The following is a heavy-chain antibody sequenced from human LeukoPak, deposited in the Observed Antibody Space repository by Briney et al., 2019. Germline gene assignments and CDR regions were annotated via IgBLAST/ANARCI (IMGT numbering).Heavy chain of an antibody. CDR3: ASVSSPPDWYFDL. CDR2: SHYSGNT. D-gene: IGHD6-13*01. J-gene: IGHJ2*01. CDR1: GGSISNYY. Sequence: SETLSLTCTVSGGSISNYYWTWIRQPPGKGMEWIGYSHYSGNTNYDPSLKSRVTISVDTSKNQFSLKLSSVTAADTAVYYCASVSSPPDWYFDLWGRGTLVTVSS. V-gene: IGHV4-59*01.